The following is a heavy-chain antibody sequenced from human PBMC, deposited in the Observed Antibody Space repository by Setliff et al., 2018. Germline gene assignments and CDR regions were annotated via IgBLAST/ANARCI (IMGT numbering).Heavy chain of an antibody. CDR3: ARHLWGRYMAESSDYFDY. Sequence: PSETLSLTCTVSGYSISSGYYWGWIRQPTGKGQEWLGSFFHTGNTYYNPSLEGRVTISVDTSNNQFSLKLSSVTAADTAVYYCARHLWGRYMAESSDYFDYWGQGSLVTVSS. J-gene: IGHJ4*02. D-gene: IGHD3-3*02. CDR1: GYSISSGYY. CDR2: FFHTGNT. V-gene: IGHV4-38-2*02.